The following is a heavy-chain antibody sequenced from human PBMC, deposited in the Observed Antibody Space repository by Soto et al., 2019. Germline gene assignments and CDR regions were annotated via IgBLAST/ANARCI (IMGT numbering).Heavy chain of an antibody. CDR3: VRPNQSDNWNYDY. Sequence: SETLSLTCTVSGGSISKYYWSWIRQSPGKGLEGIGYISSRGTTTYNPSLYSRVTIALDKSRNQFSLKVNSLTAADTAVYHCVRPNQSDNWNYDYWGQGVLVTVSS. J-gene: IGHJ4*02. D-gene: IGHD1-7*01. V-gene: IGHV4-59*08. CDR1: GGSISKYY. CDR2: ISSRGTT.